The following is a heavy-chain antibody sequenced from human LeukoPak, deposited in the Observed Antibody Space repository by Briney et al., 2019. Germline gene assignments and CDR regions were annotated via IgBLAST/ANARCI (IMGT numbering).Heavy chain of an antibody. CDR3: ARGAVGAADYYDY. J-gene: IGHJ4*02. Sequence: TSETLSLTCTVSDGSISTYYGSWTRKPPGKGREWMGYIYYSGSTNYNPSLKSRVTISVDTSKNQFSLKLSSVTAADTAVYYCARGAVGAADYYDYWGQGILVTVSS. V-gene: IGHV4-59*01. D-gene: IGHD1-26*01. CDR2: IYYSGST. CDR1: DGSISTYY.